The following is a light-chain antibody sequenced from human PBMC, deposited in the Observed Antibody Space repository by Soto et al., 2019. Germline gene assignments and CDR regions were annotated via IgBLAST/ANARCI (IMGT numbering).Light chain of an antibody. V-gene: IGKV3-11*01. CDR2: DAS. Sequence: EIVLTQSPATLSLSPGDRATLSCRASQSINNYLAWYQQKPGQVPRLLISDASNRATGIPDRFSGSGSGTVFTLTISSLEPDDFAVYFCQQRSKWPLTFGGGTKVEIK. CDR3: QQRSKWPLT. J-gene: IGKJ4*01. CDR1: QSINNY.